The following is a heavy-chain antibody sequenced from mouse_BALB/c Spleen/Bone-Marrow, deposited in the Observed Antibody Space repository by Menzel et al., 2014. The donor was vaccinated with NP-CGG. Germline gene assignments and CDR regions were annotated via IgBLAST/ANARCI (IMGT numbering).Heavy chain of an antibody. Sequence: EVKLMESGGGLVKPGGSLKLSCAASGCTFSDYYMYWVRQTPEKRLEWVATISDGGSYTYYPDSVKGRFTISRDNAKNNLYLQMSSLKSEDTAMYYCARVLRPHYYAMDYWGQGTSVTVSS. J-gene: IGHJ4*01. CDR2: ISDGGSYT. D-gene: IGHD1-2*01. CDR3: ARVLRPHYYAMDY. CDR1: GCTFSDYY. V-gene: IGHV5-4*02.